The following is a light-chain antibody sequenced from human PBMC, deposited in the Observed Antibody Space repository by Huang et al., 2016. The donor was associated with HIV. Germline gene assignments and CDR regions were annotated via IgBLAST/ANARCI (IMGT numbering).Light chain of an antibody. J-gene: IGKJ5*01. CDR2: GAS. V-gene: IGKV4-1*01. Sequence: DIVMTQSPDSLAVSLGERATINCKSSQSVLYSSTNKNHLGRYQQKPGQPPKLLIYGASTRESGVPDRFSGSGSGTDFTLTISSLQAEDVAVYYCHQYFSPPPTFGQGTRLEIK. CDR3: HQYFSPPPT. CDR1: QSVLYSSTNKNH.